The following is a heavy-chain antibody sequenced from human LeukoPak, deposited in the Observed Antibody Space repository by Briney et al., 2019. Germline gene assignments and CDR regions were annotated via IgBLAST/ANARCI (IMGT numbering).Heavy chain of an antibody. D-gene: IGHD5-12*01. V-gene: IGHV4-34*01. CDR3: ARGHMENSGYDLDY. Sequence: SETLSLTCAVYGGSFSGYYWSWIRQPPGKGLEWIGEINHSGSTNYKPSLKSRVTISVDTYKNQFSLKLSSVTAADTAVYYCARGHMENSGYDLDYWGQGTLVTVSS. CDR2: INHSGST. J-gene: IGHJ4*02. CDR1: GGSFSGYY.